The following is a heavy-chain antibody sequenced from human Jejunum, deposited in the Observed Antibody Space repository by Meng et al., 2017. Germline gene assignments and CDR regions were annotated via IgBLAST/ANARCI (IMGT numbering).Heavy chain of an antibody. CDR1: GFTLSTYW. CDR2: IDSDGTDI. D-gene: IGHD3-22*01. J-gene: IGHJ1*01. CDR3: ARVGYYDSSNYYAYFKY. V-gene: IGHV3-74*02. Sequence: GRWGGVGGGLAKPGGSLRISWAASGFTLSTYWMHWVRQAPGKGLMWVSRIDSDGTDITYADSVKGRFTISRDTAKNTLYLQMNSLRAEDTAVYYCARVGYYDSSNYYAYFKYWGQGTLVTVSS.